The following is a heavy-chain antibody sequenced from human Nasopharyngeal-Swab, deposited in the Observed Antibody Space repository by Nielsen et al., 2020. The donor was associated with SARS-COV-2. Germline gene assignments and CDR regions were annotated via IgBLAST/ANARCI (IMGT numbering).Heavy chain of an antibody. Sequence: GGSLTLSCAASGFCFRDSAMHWVRQAPGKGLEWVAVIWYDGSEKYYVDSVKGRFTISRDNSKKTLYLQMNSLRAEDTAVYYCARDPPFRGWTLESWGQGTLVTVSS. J-gene: IGHJ4*02. CDR1: GFCFRDSA. V-gene: IGHV3-33*01. CDR2: IWYDGSEK. CDR3: ARDPPFRGWTLES. D-gene: IGHD2-15*01.